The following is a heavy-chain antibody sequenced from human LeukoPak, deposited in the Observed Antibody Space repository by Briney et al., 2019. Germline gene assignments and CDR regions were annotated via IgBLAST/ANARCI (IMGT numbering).Heavy chain of an antibody. J-gene: IGHJ4*02. CDR1: GYTFTSYD. V-gene: IGHV1-8*01. D-gene: IGHD5-24*01. CDR3: ARGLLTQRDGYKTLYY. CDR2: MDPNSGNA. Sequence: ASVKVSCKASGYTFTSYDINWVRQATRQGLEWMGWMDPNSGNAGLALKFQGRVTMTRNTPISTASMELSSLRSDDTAVYYCARGLLTQRDGYKTLYYWGQGSLVTVSS.